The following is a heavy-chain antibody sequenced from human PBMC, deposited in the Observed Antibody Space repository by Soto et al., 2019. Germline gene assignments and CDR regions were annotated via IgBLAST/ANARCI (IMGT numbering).Heavy chain of an antibody. CDR3: AKHSIMNYYDSSGYSTFDY. CDR2: ISGSGGST. Sequence: GGSLRLSCAASGFTFSSYAMSWVRQAPGKGLDWVSAISGSGGSTYYADSVKGRFTISRDNSKNTLYLQMNSLRAEDTAVYYCAKHSIMNYYDSSGYSTFDYWGQGTLVTVSS. CDR1: GFTFSSYA. D-gene: IGHD3-22*01. V-gene: IGHV3-23*01. J-gene: IGHJ4*02.